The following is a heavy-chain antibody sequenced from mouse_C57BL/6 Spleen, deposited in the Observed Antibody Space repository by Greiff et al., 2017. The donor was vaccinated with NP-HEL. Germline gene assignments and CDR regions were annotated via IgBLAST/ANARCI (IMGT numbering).Heavy chain of an antibody. V-gene: IGHV5-6*01. Sequence: EVQVVESGGDLVKPGGSLKLSCAASGFTFSSYGTSWVRQTPDKRLEWVATISSGGSYTYYPDSVKGRFTISRDNAKNTLYLQMSSLKSEDTAMYYCAREGNSYFDYWGQGTTLTVSS. CDR1: GFTFSSYG. CDR2: ISSGGSYT. CDR3: AREGNSYFDY. D-gene: IGHD2-1*01. J-gene: IGHJ2*01.